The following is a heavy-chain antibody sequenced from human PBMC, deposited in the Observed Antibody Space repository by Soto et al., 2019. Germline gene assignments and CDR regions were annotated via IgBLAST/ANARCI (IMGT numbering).Heavy chain of an antibody. V-gene: IGHV3-48*01. D-gene: IGHD2-8*01. Sequence: EVQLVESGGGLVQPGGSLRLSCAASGFTFSSYSMNWVRQAPGKGLEWVPYISSSSSTIYYADSVKGRFTISRDNAKNSLYLQMNRLSAEDTAVYYCAREEGLINWFDPWGQGTLVTVSS. J-gene: IGHJ5*02. CDR1: GFTFSSYS. CDR2: ISSSSSTI. CDR3: AREEGLINWFDP.